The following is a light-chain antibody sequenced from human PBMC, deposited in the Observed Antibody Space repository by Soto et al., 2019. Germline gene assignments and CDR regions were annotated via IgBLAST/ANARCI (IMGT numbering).Light chain of an antibody. CDR2: DAT. J-gene: IGKJ4*01. CDR3: QPCSNSLT. V-gene: IGKV3-11*01. Sequence: EIVLTQSPATLSLSPGERATLSCRASQSVSSYLAWYQPKPGQAPRLLLYDATNRDTGIPARFSGSGSGTGFTHTIRCLEPEDFALYSWQPCSNSLTFGGGTIVEIK. CDR1: QSVSSY.